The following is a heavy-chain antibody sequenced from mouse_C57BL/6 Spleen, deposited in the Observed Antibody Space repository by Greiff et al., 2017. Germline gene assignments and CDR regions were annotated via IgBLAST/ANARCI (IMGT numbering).Heavy chain of an antibody. CDR1: GYTFTSYW. D-gene: IGHD2-3*01. CDR2: IYPSDSET. V-gene: IGHV1-61*01. J-gene: IGHJ2*01. CDR3: ARLYDGYFLY. Sequence: QVQLQQPGAELVRPGSSVKLSCKASGYTFTSYWMDWVKQRPGQGLEWIGNIYPSDSETHYNQKFKDKATLTVDKSSSTAYMQLSSLTSEDSAVYYCARLYDGYFLYWGQGTTLTVSS.